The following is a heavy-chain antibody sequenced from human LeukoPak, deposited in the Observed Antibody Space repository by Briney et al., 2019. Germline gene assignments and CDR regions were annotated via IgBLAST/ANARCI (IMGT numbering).Heavy chain of an antibody. CDR1: GGSFSGYY. J-gene: IGHJ3*02. Sequence: SETLSLTCAVYGGSFSGYYWSWIRQPPGKGLEWIGEINHSGSTNCNPSLKSRVTISVDTSKNQFSLKLSSVTAADTAVYYCARGTISSWYWRVDAFDIWGQGTMVTVSS. V-gene: IGHV4-34*01. D-gene: IGHD6-13*01. CDR3: ARGTISSWYWRVDAFDI. CDR2: INHSGST.